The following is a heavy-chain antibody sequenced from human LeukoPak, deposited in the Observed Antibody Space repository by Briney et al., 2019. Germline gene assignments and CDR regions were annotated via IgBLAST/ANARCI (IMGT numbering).Heavy chain of an antibody. Sequence: PGGSLRLSCAASGFTFDDYGMTWVRHAPGKGLEWVSGINWNGGSTAYADSVKGRFTISRDNAKHSLYLQMNSLRAEDTALYYCEREEYRSPGGYWGQGTLVTVSS. CDR3: EREEYRSPGGY. CDR1: GFTFDDYG. D-gene: IGHD6-6*01. V-gene: IGHV3-20*04. J-gene: IGHJ4*02. CDR2: INWNGGST.